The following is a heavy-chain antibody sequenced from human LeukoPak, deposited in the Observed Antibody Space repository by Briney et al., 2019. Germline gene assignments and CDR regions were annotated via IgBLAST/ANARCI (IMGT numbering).Heavy chain of an antibody. CDR3: ARVGIVGATYYYYYYMDV. CDR2: XXPIFGTA. CDR1: GXXFSXYA. J-gene: IGHJ6*03. D-gene: IGHD1-26*01. V-gene: IGHV1-69*05. Sequence: ASGXXFSXYAXXWVRQXPXQGXEWXXXXXPIFGTANYAQKFQGRVTITTDESTSTAYMELSSLRSEDTAVYYCARVGIVGATYYYYYYMDVWGKGTTVTVSS.